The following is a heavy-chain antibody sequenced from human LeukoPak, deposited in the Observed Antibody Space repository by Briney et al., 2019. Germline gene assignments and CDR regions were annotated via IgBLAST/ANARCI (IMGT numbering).Heavy chain of an antibody. CDR2: ISAYNGNT. CDR1: GYTFTTYG. J-gene: IGHJ6*03. CDR3: ARTAPGTPLGGYYYYMGV. Sequence: GASVKVSCKASGYTFTTYGINWVRQAPGQGLEWMGWISAYNGNTNYAQNLRDRVTMTTDTATSTAYMELRSLRSDDTAVYYCARTAPGTPLGGYYYYMGVWGKGTTVTVSS. V-gene: IGHV1-18*01. D-gene: IGHD1/OR15-1a*01.